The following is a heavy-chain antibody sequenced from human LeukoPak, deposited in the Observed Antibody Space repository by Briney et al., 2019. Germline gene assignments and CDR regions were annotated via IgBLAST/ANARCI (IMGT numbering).Heavy chain of an antibody. V-gene: IGHV3-48*01. J-gene: IGHJ4*02. CDR2: ISSSSSTI. Sequence: PGGSLRLSCAASGFTFSTYSMNWVRQAPGKGLEWVSYISSSSSTIYYADSVKGRFTISRDNAKNSLYLQMNSLRAEDTAVYYCARVRHDFWSDYPQSYFDYWGQGTLVTVSS. D-gene: IGHD3-3*01. CDR3: ARVRHDFWSDYPQSYFDY. CDR1: GFTFSTYS.